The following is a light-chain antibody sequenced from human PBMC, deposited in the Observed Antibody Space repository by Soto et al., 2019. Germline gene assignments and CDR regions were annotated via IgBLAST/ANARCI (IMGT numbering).Light chain of an antibody. Sequence: DIVLTQSQGTLSLSPGERATLSCRASQSVSSKYLAWYQQKPGQPPRVLIYGTSIRATGIPERFSGGGSGTDFTLTITRLESEDFAVYYCQQYGSSLFTFGPGTKVDFK. CDR1: QSVSSKY. V-gene: IGKV3-20*01. CDR3: QQYGSSLFT. CDR2: GTS. J-gene: IGKJ3*01.